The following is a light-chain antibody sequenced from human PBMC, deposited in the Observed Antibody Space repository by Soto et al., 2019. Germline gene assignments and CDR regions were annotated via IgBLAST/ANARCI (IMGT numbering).Light chain of an antibody. V-gene: IGKV1-5*03. CDR2: KAS. CDR3: QHYNSYSEA. Sequence: DTQMAQSPSTQSGCVGDRITIWWPASQNISSWLAWYQQKPGKAPKLLIYKASTLKSGVPSRFSGSGSGTEFTLTISSLHPDDFATYYCQHYNSYSEAFGQGTKVDIK. J-gene: IGKJ1*01. CDR1: QNISSW.